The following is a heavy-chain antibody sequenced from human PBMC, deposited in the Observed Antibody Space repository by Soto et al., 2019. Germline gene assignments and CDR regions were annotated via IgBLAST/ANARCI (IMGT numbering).Heavy chain of an antibody. V-gene: IGHV1-58*01. J-gene: IGHJ4*02. CDR1: GFAFTSSA. Sequence: ASVKVSCKASGFAFTSSAVQWVRQARGQRLEWIGWIVVGSGNTNYAQKFQERVTITRDMSTSTAYMELSSLRSEDTAVYYCAAGDYYDSSGFDYWGQGTLVTVSS. CDR3: AAGDYYDSSGFDY. D-gene: IGHD3-22*01. CDR2: IVVGSGNT.